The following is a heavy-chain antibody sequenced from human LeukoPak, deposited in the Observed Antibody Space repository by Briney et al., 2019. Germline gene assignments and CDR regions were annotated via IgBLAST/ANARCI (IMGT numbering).Heavy chain of an antibody. J-gene: IGHJ5*02. V-gene: IGHV4-34*01. Sequence: PSETLSLTCAVYGGSFSGYYWSWIRQTPGEGLEWIGEINHSGSTNYNPSLKSRVTISVDTSKNQFSLKLSSVTAADTAVYYCARGLGYGSGSYYNGPRFDPWGQGTLVTVSS. CDR3: ARGLGYGSGSYYNGPRFDP. CDR1: GGSFSGYY. CDR2: INHSGST. D-gene: IGHD3-10*01.